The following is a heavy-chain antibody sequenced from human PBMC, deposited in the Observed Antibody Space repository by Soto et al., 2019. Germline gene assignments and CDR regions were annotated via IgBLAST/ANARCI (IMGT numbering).Heavy chain of an antibody. CDR1: GYNFASYW. V-gene: IGHV5-51*01. Sequence: GESLKISCRTSGYNFASYWIGWVRQMPGKGMEWMGNNYPYGSDTRYSPSFQGQVTISADTSITTAYLQWSGLRASDTAMYFCARHLVGSTRGNFDYWGQGTLVTVSS. J-gene: IGHJ4*02. CDR2: NYPYGSDT. D-gene: IGHD2-2*01. CDR3: ARHLVGSTRGNFDY.